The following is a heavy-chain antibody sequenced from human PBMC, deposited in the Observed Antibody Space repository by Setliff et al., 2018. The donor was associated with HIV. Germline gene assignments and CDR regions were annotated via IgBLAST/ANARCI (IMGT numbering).Heavy chain of an antibody. Sequence: PSETLSLTCGVSSGSINGYHWSWVRQAPGRGLEWIGYVSYSGSTSYNPSLNSRVTMSVDASRDQFSLKLSSVTAADTAVYYCARTRGRALLSYYFDSWGQGRLGTVPQ. CDR2: VSYSGST. J-gene: IGHJ4*02. V-gene: IGHV4-59*01. CDR3: ARTRGRALLSYYFDS. CDR1: SGSINGYH.